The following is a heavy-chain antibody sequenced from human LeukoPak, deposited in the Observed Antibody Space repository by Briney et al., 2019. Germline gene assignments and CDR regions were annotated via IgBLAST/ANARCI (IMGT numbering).Heavy chain of an antibody. V-gene: IGHV3-53*01. Sequence: PGGSLRLSCVVSGFTVSGNYMSWVRQAPGKGLEWVSIMYASGTTDYADSVKGRFTISRDNSKNTLYLQMSSLRVEDTAVYYCAREGGPYSSTLRGGWSQGSLVTVSA. CDR2: MYASGTT. CDR3: AREGGPYSSTLRGG. D-gene: IGHD6-19*01. CDR1: GFTVSGNY. J-gene: IGHJ4*02.